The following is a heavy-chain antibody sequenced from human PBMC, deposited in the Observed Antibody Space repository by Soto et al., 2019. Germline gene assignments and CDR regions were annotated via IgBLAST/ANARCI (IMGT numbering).Heavy chain of an antibody. V-gene: IGHV3-33*01. CDR3: ARDEGQSDILTGYYPLWH. D-gene: IGHD3-9*01. CDR1: GVTFSRYG. Sequence: QEQLVEFGGGVVQPGRCLRVSCAASGVTFSRYGIHWVRQAPGKGLEWVAVIWYDGSKKSYADSVEGRFTISRDNSKNTVYLQMNSLRVEDTAVYYCARDEGQSDILTGYYPLWHWGQGTLVTVSS. J-gene: IGHJ4*02. CDR2: IWYDGSKK.